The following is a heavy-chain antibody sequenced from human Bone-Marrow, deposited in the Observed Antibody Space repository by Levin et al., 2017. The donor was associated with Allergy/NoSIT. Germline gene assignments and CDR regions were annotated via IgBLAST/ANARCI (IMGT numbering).Heavy chain of an antibody. V-gene: IGHV3-49*03. Sequence: GGSLRLSCIGSGFTFRDYAMTWFRQAAGKGLEWVGITRVGGTTQYAASVRDRFTVSRDDSRSIAYLQMSSLKTEDTAMYYCARTFCSRGTCFDYWGRGTLVTVSS. J-gene: IGHJ4*02. D-gene: IGHD2-2*01. CDR1: GFTFRDYA. CDR2: TRVGGTT. CDR3: ARTFCSRGTCFDY.